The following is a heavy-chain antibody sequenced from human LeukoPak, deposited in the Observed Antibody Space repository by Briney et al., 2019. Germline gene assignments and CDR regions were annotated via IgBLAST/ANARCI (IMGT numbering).Heavy chain of an antibody. Sequence: SGTLSLTCAVSGGSISSGGYSWSWIRQPPGKGLEWIGYIYHSGSTYYNPSLKSRVTISVDRSKNQFSLKLSSVTAADTAVYYCARGDYGMLYYGMDVWGQGTTVTVSS. D-gene: IGHD4-17*01. CDR2: IYHSGST. CDR1: GGSISSGGYS. J-gene: IGHJ6*02. V-gene: IGHV4-30-2*01. CDR3: ARGDYGMLYYGMDV.